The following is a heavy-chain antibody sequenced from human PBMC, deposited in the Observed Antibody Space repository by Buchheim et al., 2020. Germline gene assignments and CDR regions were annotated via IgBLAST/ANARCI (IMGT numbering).Heavy chain of an antibody. CDR2: ISDALI. V-gene: IGHV3-48*01. Sequence: EVQLVESGGGSVQPGGSLRLSCVVSEFTFSSYTMNWVRQAPGKGLEWVAYISDALITYADSVNGRFTISRDNAKKTLYLQTSSLRAEDTAVYYCARDRNWAFDIWGQGT. J-gene: IGHJ3*02. D-gene: IGHD1-14*01. CDR3: ARDRNWAFDI. CDR1: EFTFSSYT.